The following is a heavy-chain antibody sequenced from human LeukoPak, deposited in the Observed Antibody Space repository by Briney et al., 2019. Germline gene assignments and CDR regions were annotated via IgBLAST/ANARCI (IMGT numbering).Heavy chain of an antibody. D-gene: IGHD3-22*01. CDR2: ISSSSSYI. Sequence: PGGSLRLSCAASGFTFSSYSMNWVRQAPGKGLEWVSSISSSSSYIYYADSVKGRFTISRDNAKNSLYLQMNSLRTEDTAVYYCARGYMVYYDSSGYYSDFDYWGQGTLVTVSS. V-gene: IGHV3-21*01. J-gene: IGHJ4*02. CDR3: ARGYMVYYDSSGYYSDFDY. CDR1: GFTFSSYS.